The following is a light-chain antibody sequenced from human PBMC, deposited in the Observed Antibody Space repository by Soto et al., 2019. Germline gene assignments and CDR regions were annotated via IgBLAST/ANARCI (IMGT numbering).Light chain of an antibody. CDR3: QQFGTSVPIT. CDR1: QSVSSSY. CDR2: GAS. V-gene: IGKV3-20*01. J-gene: IGKJ5*01. Sequence: EIVLTQSPGTLSLSPGERATLSCGASQSVSSSYLAWYQQKPGQAPRLLVYGASRRATGIPDRFSGSGSGTDFTLTISRLEPEDFAVYYCQQFGTSVPITFGQGTRLEIK.